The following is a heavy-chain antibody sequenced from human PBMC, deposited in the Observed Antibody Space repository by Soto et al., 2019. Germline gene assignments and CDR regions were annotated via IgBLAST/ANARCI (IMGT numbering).Heavy chain of an antibody. D-gene: IGHD3-10*01. CDR3: ARDSGHYGKGWFDP. CDR2: IYHSGST. J-gene: IGHJ5*02. V-gene: IGHV4-31*03. Sequence: QVQLQESGPGLVKPLETLSITCTVSGASISSGGYYWNWMRQHPGKGLEWIGYIYHSGSTNYNPSLKSRVTMSVDTSKNQFSLKLSYVTAADTALYYCARDSGHYGKGWFDPWGQGTLVTVSS. CDR1: GASISSGGYY.